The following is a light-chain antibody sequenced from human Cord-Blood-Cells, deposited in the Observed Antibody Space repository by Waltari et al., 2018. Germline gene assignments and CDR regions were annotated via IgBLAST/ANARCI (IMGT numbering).Light chain of an antibody. CDR2: DVS. CDR1: SSDVGGYNY. Sequence: QSALTPPASVSGSPGQSITISCTGTSSDVGGYNYVPWYQQHPGKAPKLMIYDVSKRPSGVSNRFSGSKSGNTASLTISGLQAEDEADYYCSSYTSSSTVVFGGGTKLTVL. CDR3: SSYTSSSTVV. V-gene: IGLV2-14*01. J-gene: IGLJ2*01.